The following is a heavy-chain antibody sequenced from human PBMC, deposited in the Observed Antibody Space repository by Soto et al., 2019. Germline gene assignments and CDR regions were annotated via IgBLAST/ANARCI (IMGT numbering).Heavy chain of an antibody. J-gene: IGHJ4*02. CDR3: AKDSQYSSSYFEGVFFDY. D-gene: IGHD6-6*01. V-gene: IGHV3-30*18. Sequence: GGSLRLSCAASGFTFSSYGMHWVRQAPGKGLEWVAVISYDGSNKYYADSVKGRFTISRDNSKNTLYLQMNSLRAEDTAVYYCAKDSQYSSSYFEGVFFDYWGQGTLVTVSS. CDR1: GFTFSSYG. CDR2: ISYDGSNK.